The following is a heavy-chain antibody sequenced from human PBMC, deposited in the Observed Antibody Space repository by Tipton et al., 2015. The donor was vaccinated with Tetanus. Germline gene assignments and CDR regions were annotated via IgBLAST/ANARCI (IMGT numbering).Heavy chain of an antibody. J-gene: IGHJ2*01. D-gene: IGHD5-12*01. Sequence: TLSLTCSVSDGPVSSGGFYWGWVRQVTGKGLEWIGNIYYSGTTYYTPSLRGRLSISVDTSKNQFSLKLTSVTAADSAIYYCVRAKRRRGFSGYLSYDLWGRGTLVTVSS. CDR1: DGPVSSGGFY. CDR2: IYYSGTT. CDR3: VRAKRRRGFSGYLSYDL. V-gene: IGHV4-31*03.